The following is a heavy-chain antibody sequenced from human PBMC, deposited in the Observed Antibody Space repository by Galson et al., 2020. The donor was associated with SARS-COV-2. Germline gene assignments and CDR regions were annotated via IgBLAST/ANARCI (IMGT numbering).Heavy chain of an antibody. CDR3: AREGERPHYYYYYGMDV. D-gene: IGHD3-16*01. J-gene: IGHJ6*02. CDR1: GGSVSSGSYY. Sequence: SETLSLTCTVSGGSVSSGSYYWSWIRQPPGKGLEWIGYIYYSGSTNYNPSLKSRVTISVDTSKNQFSLKLSSVTAADTAVYYCAREGERPHYYYYYGMDVWGQGTTVTVSS. CDR2: IYYSGST. V-gene: IGHV4-61*01.